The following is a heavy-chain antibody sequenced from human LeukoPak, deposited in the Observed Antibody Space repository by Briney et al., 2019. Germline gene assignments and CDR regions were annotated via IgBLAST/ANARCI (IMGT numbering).Heavy chain of an antibody. J-gene: IGHJ4*02. V-gene: IGHV4-38-2*01. CDR1: VYSISSGHY. D-gene: IGHD3-22*01. Sequence: SETLSLTCAVSVYSISSGHYWGWIRQPPGKGLEWIGSINHSGRTYHNSSLKSRVTISVDTSKSQFSLRLSSVTAADTAVYYCTRHTYFYDSPGAYYFDYWGQGTLVTVSS. CDR2: INHSGRT. CDR3: TRHTYFYDSPGAYYFDY.